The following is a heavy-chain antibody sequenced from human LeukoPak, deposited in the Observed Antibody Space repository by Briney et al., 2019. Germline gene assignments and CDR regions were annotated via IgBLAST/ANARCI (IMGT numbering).Heavy chain of an antibody. Sequence: ASVKVSCKASGFTFTNHAMQWVRQAPGQRLEWMGWINAGNGKTKYSQKFQGRVTITRDTSASTAYMDLTSLRSEDTAVYFCARGLWFGHSISYYFDYWGQGTLVTVSS. J-gene: IGHJ4*02. V-gene: IGHV1-3*01. D-gene: IGHD3-10*01. CDR3: ARGLWFGHSISYYFDY. CDR1: GFTFTNHA. CDR2: INAGNGKT.